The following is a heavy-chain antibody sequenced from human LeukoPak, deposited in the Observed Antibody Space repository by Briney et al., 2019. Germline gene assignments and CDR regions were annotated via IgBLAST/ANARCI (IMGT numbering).Heavy chain of an antibody. CDR2: ISSSGSTI. V-gene: IGHV3-48*04. J-gene: IGHJ4*02. D-gene: IGHD3-9*01. CDR1: GFTFSSYS. CDR3: ARGPHYDILTGYHTIYYFDY. Sequence: GGSLRLSCAASGFTFSSYSMNWVRQAPGKGLEWVSYISSSGSTIYYADSVKGRFTISRDNAKNSLYLQMNSLRAEDTAVYYCARGPHYDILTGYHTIYYFDYWGQGTLVTVSS.